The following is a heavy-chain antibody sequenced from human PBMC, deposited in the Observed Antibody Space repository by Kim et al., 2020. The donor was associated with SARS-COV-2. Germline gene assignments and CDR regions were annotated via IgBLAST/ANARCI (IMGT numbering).Heavy chain of an antibody. J-gene: IGHJ3*02. V-gene: IGHV3-30*18. D-gene: IGHD1-26*01. Sequence: GGSLRLSCAASGFTFSSYGMHWVRQAPGKGLEWVAVISYDGSNKYYADSVKGRFTISRDNSKNTLYLQMNSLRAEDTAVYYCAKPAGAGGGNAFDIWGQGTMVTVSS. CDR3: AKPAGAGGGNAFDI. CDR2: ISYDGSNK. CDR1: GFTFSSYG.